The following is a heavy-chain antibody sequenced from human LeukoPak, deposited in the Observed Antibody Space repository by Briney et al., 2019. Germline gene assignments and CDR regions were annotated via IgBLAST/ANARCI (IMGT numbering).Heavy chain of an antibody. V-gene: IGHV3-48*04. Sequence: QSGGSLRLSCAASGFTFSSYSMNWVRQAPGKGLGWVSYISSSSSTIYYADSVKGRFTISRDNAKNSLYLQMNSLRAEDTAVYYCASTDSSGYYTDAFDIWGQGTMVTVSS. CDR3: ASTDSSGYYTDAFDI. J-gene: IGHJ3*02. D-gene: IGHD3-22*01. CDR1: GFTFSSYS. CDR2: ISSSSSTI.